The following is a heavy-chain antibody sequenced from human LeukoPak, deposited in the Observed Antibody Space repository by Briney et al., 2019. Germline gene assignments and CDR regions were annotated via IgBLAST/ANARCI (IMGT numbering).Heavy chain of an antibody. CDR3: ARETSGFDP. V-gene: IGHV4-4*02. CDR1: GGSISSNNW. D-gene: IGHD1-7*01. Sequence: SETLSLTCAVSGGSISSNNWWGWVRQPPGKGLEWIGEIYHSGSPNYNPSLKSRVTISVDTSKNQFSLKLSSVTAADTAVYYCARETSGFDPWGQGTLVTVSS. J-gene: IGHJ5*02. CDR2: IYHSGSP.